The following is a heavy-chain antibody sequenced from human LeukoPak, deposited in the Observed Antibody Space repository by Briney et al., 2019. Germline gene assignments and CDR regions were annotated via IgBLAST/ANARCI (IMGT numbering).Heavy chain of an antibody. CDR1: GFTFSNYC. CDR3: ARDRVTVNNWFDP. CDR2: IKQDGSEK. V-gene: IGHV3-7*01. Sequence: GGSLRLSCAASGFTFSNYCMSWVRQAPGKGLEWVVNIKQDGSEKYYVDSVKGRFTISRDNAKNSLYLQMNSLRAEDTAVYYCARDRVTVNNWFDPWGQGTLVTVSS. J-gene: IGHJ5*02. D-gene: IGHD1-14*01.